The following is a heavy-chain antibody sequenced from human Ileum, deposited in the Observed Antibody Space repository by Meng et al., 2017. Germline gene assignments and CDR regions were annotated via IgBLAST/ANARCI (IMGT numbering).Heavy chain of an antibody. V-gene: IGHV3-33*01. CDR2: IWYDGTDK. J-gene: IGHJ5*02. CDR1: GFTIRSYG. CDR3: ARRGGERSWFDP. Sequence: GGSLRLSCVASGFTIRSYGMHWVRQAPGKGLEWLALIWYDGTDKKYAASVEGRFTISKDDSKNTLYLQMNSLRVEDTAVYYCARRGGERSWFDPWGQGTLVTVSS. D-gene: IGHD2-21*01.